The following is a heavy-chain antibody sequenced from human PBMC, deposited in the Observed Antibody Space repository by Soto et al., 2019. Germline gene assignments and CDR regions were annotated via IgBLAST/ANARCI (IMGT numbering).Heavy chain of an antibody. D-gene: IGHD1-26*01. CDR3: VIDGWAEEGMVYYSNGMDV. J-gene: IGHJ6*02. CDR1: GGPISSYS. V-gene: IGHV4-59*01. CDR2: FYYSGST. Sequence: WGTLTLPCTASGGPISSYSWSWTRQPPGKGLGWIGNFYYSGSTNSTPSLRSRVSLSVDTSKSNFSLKLSSVTAADTAAYYCVIDGWAEEGMVYYSNGMDVWGQGTTVTVSS.